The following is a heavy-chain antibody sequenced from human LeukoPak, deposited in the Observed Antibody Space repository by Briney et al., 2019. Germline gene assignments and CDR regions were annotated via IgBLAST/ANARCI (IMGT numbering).Heavy chain of an antibody. Sequence: ASVKVSCKASAYTFTNYYVRWVRQARGQGLEWMGIINPSGGSTKYAQKVQGRVTMTRDASTSTVYMELSSLRPEDTAVYYCTRSPGSGSGYFDYWGQGTLVTVSS. CDR3: TRSPGSGSGYFDY. J-gene: IGHJ4*02. CDR2: INPSGGST. D-gene: IGHD3-10*01. CDR1: AYTFTNYY. V-gene: IGHV1-46*01.